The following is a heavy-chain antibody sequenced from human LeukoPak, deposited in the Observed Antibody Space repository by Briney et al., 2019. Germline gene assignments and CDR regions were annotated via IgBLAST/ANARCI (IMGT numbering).Heavy chain of an antibody. J-gene: IGHJ4*02. CDR2: ISSNGGST. CDR1: GFTFSSYA. CDR3: ARVGYSSTNLGYFDY. D-gene: IGHD2-2*01. Sequence: GGSLRLSCAASGFTFSSYAMHWVRQAPGKGLEYVSAISSNGGSTYYANSVKGRFIISRDNSKNTLYLQMGSLRAEDMAVYYCARVGYSSTNLGYFDYWGQGTLVTVSS. V-gene: IGHV3-64*01.